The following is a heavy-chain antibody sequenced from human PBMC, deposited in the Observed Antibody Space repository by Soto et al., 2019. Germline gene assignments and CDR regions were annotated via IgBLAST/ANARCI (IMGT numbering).Heavy chain of an antibody. J-gene: IGHJ5*02. D-gene: IGHD6-13*01. CDR2: VKSKTDGETT. V-gene: IGHV3-15*01. Sequence: GGSLRLSCEAYGSGFTFSNAWKSWVRQTPGKSPEWVGRVKSKTDGETTGYAAPVRGRFTISRDDSKNMVYLQMSSLKSEDTALYYCTVDVWRAAECGSDPWGQGSLVIVSS. CDR1: GFTFSNAW. CDR3: TVDVWRAAECGSDP.